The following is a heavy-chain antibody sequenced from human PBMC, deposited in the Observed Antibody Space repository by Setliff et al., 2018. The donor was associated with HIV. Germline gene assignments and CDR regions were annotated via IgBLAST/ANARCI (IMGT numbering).Heavy chain of an antibody. CDR2: ISSNSFYI. CDR3: VRDASPDYDSGGYSAGGH. D-gene: IGHD3-22*01. V-gene: IGHV3-21*01. CDR1: GFTFSSHS. J-gene: IGHJ4*02. Sequence: GGSLRLSCAASGFTFSSHSMTWVRQAPGKGLEWVSSISSNSFYIYYADSVKGRFTISRDNTKNSLYLQLNSLRAEDTAVYYCVRDASPDYDSGGYSAGGHWGRGTLVTVSS.